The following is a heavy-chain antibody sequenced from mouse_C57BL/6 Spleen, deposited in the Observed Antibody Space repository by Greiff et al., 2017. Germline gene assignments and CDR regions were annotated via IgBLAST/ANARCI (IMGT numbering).Heavy chain of an antibody. V-gene: IGHV5-16*01. J-gene: IGHJ2*01. D-gene: IGHD4-1*01. CDR2: INYDGSST. CDR1: GFTFSDYY. CDR3: AREGNWFDY. Sequence: EVQVVESEGGLVQPGSSMKLSCTASGFTFSDYYMAWVRQVPEKGLEWVANINYDGSSTYYLDSLKSRFIISRDNAKNILYLQMSSLKSEDTATYYCAREGNWFDYWGQGTTLTVSS.